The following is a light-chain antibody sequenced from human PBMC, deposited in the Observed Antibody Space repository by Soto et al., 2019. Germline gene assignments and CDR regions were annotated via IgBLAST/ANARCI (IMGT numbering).Light chain of an antibody. CDR2: DAS. Sequence: EIVLTQSPATLSLSPGERATLSCRASQSVGSYLGWYQHKPGQAPRLLICDASNRAPGIPARFSGSGSGTDFTLTISSLEPEDFAVYYCQQRSNWPRGTFGQGTKLEIK. V-gene: IGKV3-11*01. J-gene: IGKJ2*01. CDR1: QSVGSY. CDR3: QQRSNWPRGT.